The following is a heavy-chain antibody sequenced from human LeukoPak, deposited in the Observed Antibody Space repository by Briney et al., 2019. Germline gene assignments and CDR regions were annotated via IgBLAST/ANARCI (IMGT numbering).Heavy chain of an antibody. V-gene: IGHV4-31*03. Sequence: SQTLSLTCTVSGASVSSGAYYWSWIRQHPGKGLEWIGYMFYTGKSYHNPSVKSRVSLSVDTSNNQFSLRLTSVTAADSAVYYCVRDALEGYYSYYYMDVWGRGTTVTVSS. D-gene: IGHD1-1*01. CDR3: VRDALEGYYSYYYMDV. CDR2: MFYTGKS. CDR1: GASVSSGAYY. J-gene: IGHJ6*03.